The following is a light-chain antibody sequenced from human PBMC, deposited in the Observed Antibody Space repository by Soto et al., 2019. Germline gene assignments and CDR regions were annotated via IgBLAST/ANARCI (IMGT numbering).Light chain of an antibody. Sequence: LTQSPATLAVFPRGRSNLLFRASQSLSNLAWYQQKPGQAPRLLIYDASTRATGIPARFSGSGSGTEFTLTISSLQSEDSAVYYCQQYNNWPITFGQGTRLEIK. CDR3: QQYNNWPIT. J-gene: IGKJ5*01. V-gene: IGKV3-15*01. CDR2: DAS. CDR1: QSLSN.